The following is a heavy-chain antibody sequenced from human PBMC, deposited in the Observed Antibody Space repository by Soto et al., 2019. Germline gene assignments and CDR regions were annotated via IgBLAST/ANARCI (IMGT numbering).Heavy chain of an antibody. V-gene: IGHV3-30-3*01. D-gene: IGHD6-19*01. CDR2: ISNDGSNK. J-gene: IGHJ4*02. CDR3: AGEWSISVAAPGY. Sequence: QVQLVESGGGVVQPGRSLRLSCAASGFTFSSYTMHWVRQAPGKGLEWVAGISNDGSNKDYADSVKGRFTTSRDNSKNTLDLQMNCLRAEETAVYYCAGEWSISVAAPGYWGQGTQVTVYS. CDR1: GFTFSSYT.